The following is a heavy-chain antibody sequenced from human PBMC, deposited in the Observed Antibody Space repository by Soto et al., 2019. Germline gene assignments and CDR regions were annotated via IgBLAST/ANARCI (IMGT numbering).Heavy chain of an antibody. CDR2: IIPIFGTA. V-gene: IGHV1-69*13. CDR3: ARRGVGIAAEVYYYYGMDV. D-gene: IGHD6-13*01. J-gene: IGHJ6*02. Sequence: GASVKVSCKASGGTFSSYAISWVRQAPGQGLEWMGGIIPIFGTANYAQKFQGRVTITADESTSTAYMELSSLRSEDTAVYYCARRGVGIAAEVYYYYGMDVWGQGTTVTVSS. CDR1: GGTFSSYA.